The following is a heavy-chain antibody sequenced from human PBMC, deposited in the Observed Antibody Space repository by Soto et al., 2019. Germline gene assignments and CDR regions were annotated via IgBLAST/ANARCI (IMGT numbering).Heavy chain of an antibody. J-gene: IGHJ4*02. D-gene: IGHD6-6*01. CDR1: GGTFRSYA. Sequence: SVKVSCKASGGTFRSYAISWVRQAPGQGLEWMGGIIPIFGTANYAQKFQGRVMITADESTSTAYMELSSLRSEDTAVYYCARAGSSSDPGFDYWGQGTLVTVSS. V-gene: IGHV1-69*13. CDR3: ARAGSSSDPGFDY. CDR2: IIPIFGTA.